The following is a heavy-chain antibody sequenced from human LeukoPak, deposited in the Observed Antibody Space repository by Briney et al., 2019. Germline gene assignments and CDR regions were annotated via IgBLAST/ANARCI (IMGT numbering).Heavy chain of an antibody. CDR2: ISSSGSTI. J-gene: IGHJ6*02. Sequence: PGGSLRLSCAASGFTFSDYYMSWIRQAPGKGLEWVSYISSSGSTIYYADSVKGRFTISRDNAKNSLYLQMNSLRAEDTAVYHCARDSSPTALYYYYGMDVWGQGTTVTVSS. V-gene: IGHV3-11*01. CDR1: GFTFSDYY. CDR3: ARDSSPTALYYYYGMDV.